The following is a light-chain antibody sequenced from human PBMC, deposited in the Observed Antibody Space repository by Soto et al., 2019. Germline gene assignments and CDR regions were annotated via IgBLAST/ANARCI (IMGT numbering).Light chain of an antibody. CDR1: SSDVGGYNF. Sequence: QSVLTQPVSVSGSPGQSITISCTGTSSDVGGYNFVSWYQHHPGKAPKLMIYEVSTRPSGVSNRFSGSKSGNTASLTISGLQADDEADYFCASYTSDRGVFGTGTKLTVL. V-gene: IGLV2-14*01. CDR3: ASYTSDRGV. J-gene: IGLJ1*01. CDR2: EVS.